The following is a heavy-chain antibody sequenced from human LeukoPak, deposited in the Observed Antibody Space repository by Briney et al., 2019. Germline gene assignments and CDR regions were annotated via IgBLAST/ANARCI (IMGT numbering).Heavy chain of an antibody. V-gene: IGHV4-61*05. D-gene: IGHD5-24*01. J-gene: IGHJ6*03. CDR3: ARKSQMATIGRGYYYYYYYMDV. CDR2: IYYSGST. Sequence: SETLSLTCTVSGGSISSSSYYWGWIRQPPGKGLEWIGYIYYSGSTNYNPSLKSRVTISVDTSKNQFSLKLSSVTAADTAVYYCARKSQMATIGRGYYYYYYYMDVWGKGTTVTISS. CDR1: GGSISSSSYY.